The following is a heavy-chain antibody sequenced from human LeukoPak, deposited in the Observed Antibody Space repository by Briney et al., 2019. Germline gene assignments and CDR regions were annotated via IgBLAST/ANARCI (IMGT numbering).Heavy chain of an antibody. V-gene: IGHV1-69*01. Sequence: GSSVNVSCKASGGTFSSYAISWVRQAPGQGLEWMGGIIPIFGTANYAQKFQGRVTITADESTSTAYMELSSLRSEDTAVYYCARGSLTAWGYFDYWGQGTLVTVSS. CDR1: GGTFSSYA. CDR3: ARGSLTAWGYFDY. D-gene: IGHD3-16*01. J-gene: IGHJ4*02. CDR2: IIPIFGTA.